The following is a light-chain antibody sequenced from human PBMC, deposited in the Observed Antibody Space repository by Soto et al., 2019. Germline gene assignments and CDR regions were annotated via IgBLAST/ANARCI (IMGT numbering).Light chain of an antibody. V-gene: IGLV2-11*01. Sequence: QSALTQPRSVSGSPGQSVTISCTGTSSDVGGYNYVSWYQQHPGKAPKFMIYDVSNRPSGVPDRFSGSKSGNTASLTISGLQAEDEADYYCCAYAGSYVFGTGTKLTVL. CDR2: DVS. CDR3: CAYAGSYV. J-gene: IGLJ1*01. CDR1: SSDVGGYNY.